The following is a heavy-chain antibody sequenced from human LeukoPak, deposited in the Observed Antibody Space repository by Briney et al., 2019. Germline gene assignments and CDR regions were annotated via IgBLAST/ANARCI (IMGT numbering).Heavy chain of an antibody. D-gene: IGHD3-22*01. V-gene: IGHV3-23*01. J-gene: IGHJ4*02. CDR3: AAPPNTYYYDSSRYYSYFDY. Sequence: PGGSLRLSCAASGFTFSSYAMSWVRQAPGKGLEWVSAISGSGGSTYYADSVKGRFTISRDNSKNTLYLQMNSLRAEDTAVYYCAAPPNTYYYDSSRYYSYFDYWGQGTLVTVSS. CDR1: GFTFSSYA. CDR2: ISGSGGST.